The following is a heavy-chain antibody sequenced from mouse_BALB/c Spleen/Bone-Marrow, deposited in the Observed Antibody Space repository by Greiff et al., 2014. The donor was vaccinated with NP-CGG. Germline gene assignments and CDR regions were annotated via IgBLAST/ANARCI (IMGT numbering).Heavy chain of an antibody. D-gene: IGHD2-3*01. CDR1: GYTFTDYN. J-gene: IGHJ4*01. V-gene: IGHV1S29*02. CDR2: IYPYNGGT. Sequence: VQLKESGPELVKPGASVKISCKASGYTFTDYNMHWVKQSHGKSLEWIGYIYPYNGGTGYNQKFKSKATLTVDNYSSTAYMELRSLTSEDSAVYYCARLDGYYVAMDYWGQGTSVTVSS. CDR3: ARLDGYYVAMDY.